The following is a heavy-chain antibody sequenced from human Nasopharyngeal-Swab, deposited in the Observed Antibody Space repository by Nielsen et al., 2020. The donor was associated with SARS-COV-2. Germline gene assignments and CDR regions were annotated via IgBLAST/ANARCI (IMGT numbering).Heavy chain of an antibody. Sequence: GESLKISCAASGFTFNYFGMHWVRQAPGKGLEWVAFISYEGSIRNYIDSAKGRFTVSRDSSKNTVYLQMNSLRPDDTAVYFCAKSMAYFQLSGTYNLDFWGQGTLVTVSS. CDR2: ISYEGSIR. J-gene: IGHJ4*02. D-gene: IGHD2-21*01. CDR1: GFTFNYFG. V-gene: IGHV3-30*18. CDR3: AKSMAYFQLSGTYNLDF.